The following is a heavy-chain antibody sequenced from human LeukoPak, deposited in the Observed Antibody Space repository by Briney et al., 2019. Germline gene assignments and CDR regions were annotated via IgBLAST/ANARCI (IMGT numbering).Heavy chain of an antibody. CDR1: GFSFSAHF. D-gene: IGHD3-10*01. CDR3: ASGSYSFDY. Sequence: GGSLRLSCAASGFSFSAHFMDWVRQAPGKGLEWVGRIRNKANSYTTEYAASVKGRFSISRDDSKNSLYLQMNSLKIEDTAVYYCASGSYSFDYWGQGTLGTVSS. J-gene: IGHJ4*02. CDR2: IRNKANSYTT. V-gene: IGHV3-72*01.